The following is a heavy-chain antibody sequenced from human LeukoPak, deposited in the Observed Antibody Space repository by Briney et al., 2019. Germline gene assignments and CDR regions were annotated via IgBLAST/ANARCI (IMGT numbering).Heavy chain of an antibody. Sequence: PGGSLRLSCAASGFTFSSYSMNWVRQAPGKGLEWVSSISSSSSYIYYADSVKGRFTISRDNSKNTLYLQMNSLRAEDTAVYYCARGEGHQLHHYYYYGMDVWGQGTTVTVSS. D-gene: IGHD2-2*01. CDR1: GFTFSSYS. CDR3: ARGEGHQLHHYYYYGMDV. V-gene: IGHV3-21*01. CDR2: ISSSSSYI. J-gene: IGHJ6*02.